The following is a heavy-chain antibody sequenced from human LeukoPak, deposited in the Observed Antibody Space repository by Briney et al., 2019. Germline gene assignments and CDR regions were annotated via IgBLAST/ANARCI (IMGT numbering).Heavy chain of an antibody. CDR1: GYSISSGYY. J-gene: IGHJ4*02. CDR2: IYHSGST. V-gene: IGHV4-38-2*02. CDR3: AREGSTIFGVVTVGDY. Sequence: SETLSLTCTVSGYSISSGYYWGWIRQPPGQGLEWIGSIYHSGSTYYNPSLKSRVTISVDTSKNQFSLKLSSVTAADTAVYYCAREGSTIFGVVTVGDYWGQGTPVTVSS. D-gene: IGHD3-3*01.